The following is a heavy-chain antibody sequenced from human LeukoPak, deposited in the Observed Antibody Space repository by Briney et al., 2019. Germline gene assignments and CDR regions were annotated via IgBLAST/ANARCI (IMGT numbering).Heavy chain of an antibody. V-gene: IGHV1-69*01. D-gene: IGHD3-22*01. CDR1: GGTFSSYA. CDR3: ARAGKNHYDSSVRPVPTFDP. CDR2: IIPIFGTA. Sequence: SVKVSCKASGGTFSSYAISWVRQAPGQGLEWMGGIIPIFGTANYAQKFQGRVTITADESTSTAYMELSSLRSEDTAVYYCARAGKNHYDSSVRPVPTFDPWGQGTLVTVSS. J-gene: IGHJ5*02.